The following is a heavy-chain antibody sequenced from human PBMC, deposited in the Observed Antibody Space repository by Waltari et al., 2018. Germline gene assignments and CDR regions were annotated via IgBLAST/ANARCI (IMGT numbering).Heavy chain of an antibody. CDR1: GGSFSGYS. Sequence: QVQLQQWGAGLLKPSETLSLTCAVYGGSFSGYSWSWIRQPPGKGLEWIGEINHSGSTNYNPSLKSRVTISVDTSKNQFSLKLSSVTAADTAVYYCARVNTRYYYYYYMDVWGKGTTVTVSS. D-gene: IGHD2-2*01. CDR3: ARVNTRYYYYYYMDV. V-gene: IGHV4-34*01. J-gene: IGHJ6*03. CDR2: INHSGST.